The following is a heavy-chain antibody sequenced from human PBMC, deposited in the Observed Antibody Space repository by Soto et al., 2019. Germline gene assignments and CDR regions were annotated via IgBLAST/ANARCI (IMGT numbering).Heavy chain of an antibody. D-gene: IGHD3-22*01. CDR2: INAGNGNT. Sequence: ASVKVSCKASGYTFTSYAMHWVRQAPGQRFEWMGWINAGNGNTKYSQKFQGRVTITRDTSASTAYMELSSLRSEDTAVYYCARGAPPQYYYDSSGSLWSDAFDIWGQGTMVTVSS. CDR3: ARGAPPQYYYDSSGSLWSDAFDI. J-gene: IGHJ3*02. V-gene: IGHV1-3*01. CDR1: GYTFTSYA.